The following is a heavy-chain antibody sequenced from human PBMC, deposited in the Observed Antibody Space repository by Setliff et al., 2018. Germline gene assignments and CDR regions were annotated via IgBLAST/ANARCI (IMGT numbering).Heavy chain of an antibody. CDR3: ARAHSSTLSVHDY. J-gene: IGHJ4*02. Sequence: AGGSLRLSCADSGFTFSNYWMHWVRQAPGKGLVWVSRINKDGSTTAYADSVKGRFTISRDNAKNTVYLQLNSLRAEDTGRYYCARAHSSTLSVHDYWGQGTLVTVSS. CDR1: GFTFSNYW. CDR2: INKDGSTT. V-gene: IGHV3-74*03. D-gene: IGHD2-2*01.